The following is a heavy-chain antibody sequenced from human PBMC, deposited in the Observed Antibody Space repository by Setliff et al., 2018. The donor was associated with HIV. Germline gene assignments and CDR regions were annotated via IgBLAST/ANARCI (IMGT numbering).Heavy chain of an antibody. CDR1: GGSFSGYC. D-gene: IGHD5-12*01. J-gene: IGHJ6*03. CDR2: INHSGST. CDR3: ARGRGYSGYYYYYYYMDV. Sequence: PSETLSLTCAVYGGSFSGYCWSWIRQPPGKGLEWIGEINHSGSTNYNPSLKSRVTISVDTSKNQFSLKLSSVTAADTAVYYCARGRGYSGYYYYYYYMDVWGKGTTVTVSS. V-gene: IGHV4-34*01.